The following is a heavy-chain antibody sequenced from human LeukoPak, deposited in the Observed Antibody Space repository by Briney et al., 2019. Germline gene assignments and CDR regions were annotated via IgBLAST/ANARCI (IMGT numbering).Heavy chain of an antibody. V-gene: IGHV4-59*08. CDR3: ARGARAGYNLEPFDS. CDR2: IYNSGST. CDR1: GGSISRYY. Sequence: PSETLSLTCTVSGGSISRYYWSWIRQPPGKGLEWVWYIYNSGSTKYNPSLKSRVTISVDTSKNQISLKLSSVTAADTAVYYCARGARAGYNLEPFDSWGQGTLVTVSS. D-gene: IGHD5-24*01. J-gene: IGHJ4*02.